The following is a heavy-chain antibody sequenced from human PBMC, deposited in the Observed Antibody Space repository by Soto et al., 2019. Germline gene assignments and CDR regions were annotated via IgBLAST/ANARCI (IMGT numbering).Heavy chain of an antibody. Sequence: AASVNLSWKASGYSFTSYGISWVRQAPGQGLEWMGWISAYNGNTNYAQKLQGRVTMTTDTSTSTAYMELRSLRSDDTAIYYCARDFASPVWGSYRSAPGDSGQGTLVTV. D-gene: IGHD3-16*02. CDR2: ISAYNGNT. V-gene: IGHV1-18*01. J-gene: IGHJ4*02. CDR1: GYSFTSYG. CDR3: ARDFASPVWGSYRSAPGD.